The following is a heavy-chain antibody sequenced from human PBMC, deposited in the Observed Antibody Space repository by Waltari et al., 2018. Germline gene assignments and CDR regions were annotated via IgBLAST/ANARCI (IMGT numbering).Heavy chain of an antibody. J-gene: IGHJ4*02. V-gene: IGHV3-33*01. CDR1: GFSFSNYG. Sequence: QVHLVESGGGVVQPGRSLRLSCVASGFSFSNYGMPWVRQAPGKGLEWVAVIWDDGSNKYYADSVKGRFTISRDNSKNTLYLEMNSLRAEDTAIYYCAGFYHDSSGYYPGGFDYWGQGTLVTVSS. D-gene: IGHD3-22*01. CDR3: AGFYHDSSGYYPGGFDY. CDR2: IWDDGSNK.